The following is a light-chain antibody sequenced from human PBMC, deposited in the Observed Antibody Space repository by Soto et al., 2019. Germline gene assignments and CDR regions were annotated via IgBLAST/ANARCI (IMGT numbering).Light chain of an antibody. J-gene: IGKJ5*01. V-gene: IGKV2-30*01. CDR3: MQGTHWPPIT. Sequence: VVTHSPLSLPFTLVQVSSISCSXSQILLYRDGNTYLSWFHQRTGQSPRRLIYKVSNRDSGVPDRFSGSGSGTDFTLKISRVEAEDVGVYYCMQGTHWPPITFGQGTRLEIK. CDR2: KVS. CDR1: QILLYRDGNTY.